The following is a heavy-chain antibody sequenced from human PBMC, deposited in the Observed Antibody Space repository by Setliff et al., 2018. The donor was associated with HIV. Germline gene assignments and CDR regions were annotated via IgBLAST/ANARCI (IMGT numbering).Heavy chain of an antibody. CDR1: GYTFTNYW. V-gene: IGHV5-51*01. D-gene: IGHD3-22*01. CDR2: IHPRDFDI. CDR3: ARLDSSGYYRSFDV. Sequence: GESLKISCKASGYTFTNYWTAWVRQMPGKGLEWMGIIHPRDFDIKYSQSFQGQVTISADKSLSTAYLQWNSPKASDTALYYCARLDSSGYYRSFDVWGQGTMVTVSS. J-gene: IGHJ3*01.